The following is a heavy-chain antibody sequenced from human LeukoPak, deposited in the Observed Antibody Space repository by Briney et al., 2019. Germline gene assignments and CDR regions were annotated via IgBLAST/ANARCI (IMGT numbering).Heavy chain of an antibody. CDR3: ARDIVMVTYWFDP. CDR2: INPNSGGT. D-gene: IGHD5-18*01. CDR1: GYTFTGYY. Sequence: GASVNVPCKASGYTFTGYYIHWVRQAPGQGLEWMGWINPNSGGTNYAQKFQGRVTMTRDTSISTAYMELSRLRSDDTAVYYCARDIVMVTYWFDPWGQGTLVTVSS. J-gene: IGHJ5*02. V-gene: IGHV1-2*02.